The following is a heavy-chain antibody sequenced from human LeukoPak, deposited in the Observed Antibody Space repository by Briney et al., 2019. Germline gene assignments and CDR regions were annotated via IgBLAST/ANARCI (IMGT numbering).Heavy chain of an antibody. D-gene: IGHD3-3*01. J-gene: IGHJ4*02. CDR2: ISYDGRQK. CDR3: ARVFLERLTSGYFDN. CDR1: GFTFSEYA. Sequence: GRSLRLSCAASGFTFSEYAMHWVRQAPGKGLEWVAVISYDGRQKYYGDSVKGRFTISRDNPKNTLYLQMNSLRDDDAAVYYCARVFLERLTSGYFDNWGQGTLVTVSP. V-gene: IGHV3-30-3*01.